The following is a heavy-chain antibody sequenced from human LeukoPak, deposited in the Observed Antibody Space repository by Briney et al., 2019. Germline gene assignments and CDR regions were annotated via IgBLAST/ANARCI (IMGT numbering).Heavy chain of an antibody. Sequence: GGSLRLSCVASGFTLSTYWISWVRQAPGKGLEWVATIQTDGSEKHYVDSARGRFTISRDNAENSLYLLLNSLRVEDTAEYFCATTFGGGLVQYWGQGAMVTVSS. CDR3: ATTFGGGLVQY. J-gene: IGHJ4*02. CDR1: GFTLSTYW. D-gene: IGHD3-16*01. CDR2: IQTDGSEK. V-gene: IGHV3-7*01.